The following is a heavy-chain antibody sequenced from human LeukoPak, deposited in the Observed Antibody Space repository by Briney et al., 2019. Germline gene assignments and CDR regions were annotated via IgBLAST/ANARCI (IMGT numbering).Heavy chain of an antibody. CDR3: ARRVNSSGWYWFDP. CDR1: GGSISSYY. J-gene: IGHJ5*02. CDR2: IYYSGST. V-gene: IGHV4-59*08. D-gene: IGHD6-19*01. Sequence: SETLSLTCTVSGGSISSYYWSWIRQPPGKGLEWIGYIYYSGSTNYNPSLKSRVTISVDTSKNQLSLKLSSVTAADTAVYYCARRVNSSGWYWFDPWGQGTLVTVSS.